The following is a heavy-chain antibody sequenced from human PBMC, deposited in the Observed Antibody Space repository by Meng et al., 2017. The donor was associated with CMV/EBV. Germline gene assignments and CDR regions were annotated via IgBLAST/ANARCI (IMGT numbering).Heavy chain of an antibody. J-gene: IGHJ4*02. V-gene: IGHV4-39*07. CDR2: IYYSGST. CDR3: AAGTSPLSDY. D-gene: IGHD6-13*01. CDR1: GGSISSSSYY. Sequence: SETLSLTCTVSGGSISSSSYYWGWIRQPPGKGLEWIGSIYYSGSTYYNPSLKSRVTISVHTSKDQFSLKLSSVTAADTAVYYCAAGTSPLSDYWGQGTLVTVSS.